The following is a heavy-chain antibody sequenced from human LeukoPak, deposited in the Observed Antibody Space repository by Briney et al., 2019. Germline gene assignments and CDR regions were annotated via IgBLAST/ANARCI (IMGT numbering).Heavy chain of an antibody. Sequence: GGSLRLSCAASGFTFSSYSMNWVRQAPGKGLEWVSSISSSSSYIYYADSVKGRFTISRDNAKNSLYLQMSSPRAEDTAVYYCARVSYYGSGSDYWGQGTLVTVSS. V-gene: IGHV3-21*01. CDR1: GFTFSSYS. CDR3: ARVSYYGSGSDY. D-gene: IGHD3-10*01. J-gene: IGHJ4*02. CDR2: ISSSSSYI.